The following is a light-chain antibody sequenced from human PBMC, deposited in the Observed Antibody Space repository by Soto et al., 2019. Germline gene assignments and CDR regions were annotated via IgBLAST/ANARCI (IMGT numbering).Light chain of an antibody. J-gene: IGKJ4*01. CDR1: QSVSSSY. CDR2: GAS. V-gene: IGKV3-20*01. Sequence: EIVLTQSPGTLSLSPGERATLSCRASQSVSSSYLAWYQQKTGQAPRLLIYGASSRATSIPDRFSGSGSGTDFTLTSSRQEPEDFALYYCQHYGSLVLTCGGGTKVEIK. CDR3: QHYGSLVLT.